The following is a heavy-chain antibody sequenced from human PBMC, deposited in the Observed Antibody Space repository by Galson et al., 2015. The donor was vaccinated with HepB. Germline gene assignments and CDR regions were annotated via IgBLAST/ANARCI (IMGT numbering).Heavy chain of an antibody. D-gene: IGHD1-1*01. V-gene: IGHV3-48*01. CDR1: GFIFSNYG. Sequence: SLRLSCAASGFIFSNYGMNWVRQAPGKGLEWVSYISSSSTTIYYADSVKGRFTIFRDKAKNSVFLQMNSLRGEDTAVYYCAKDIQLGGVVWASSHLYYYYAMDVWGQGTTVTVSS. CDR2: ISSSSTTI. J-gene: IGHJ6*02. CDR3: AKDIQLGGVVWASSHLYYYYAMDV.